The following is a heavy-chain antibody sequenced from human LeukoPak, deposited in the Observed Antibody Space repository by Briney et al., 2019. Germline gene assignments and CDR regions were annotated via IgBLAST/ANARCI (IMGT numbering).Heavy chain of an antibody. CDR2: INHSGST. J-gene: IGHJ3*02. CDR1: GGSLSGYY. V-gene: IGHV4-34*01. CDR3: ARGPGYDYVWGSPRGAFDI. D-gene: IGHD3-16*01. Sequence: PSETLSLTCAVYGGSLSGYYWSWIRQPPGKGLEWIGEINHSGSTNYNPSLKSRVTISVDTSKNQFSLKLSSVTAADTAVYYCARGPGYDYVWGSPRGAFDIWGQGTMVTVSS.